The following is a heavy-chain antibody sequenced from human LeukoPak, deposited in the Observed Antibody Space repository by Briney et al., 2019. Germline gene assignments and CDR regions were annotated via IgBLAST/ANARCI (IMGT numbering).Heavy chain of an antibody. Sequence: GGSLRLSCPAFGFTFSNYYMSWIRQAPGKGLEWVSYISSSGNIIYYADSVKGRFTISRDNAKNSLYLQMNSLRAEDTAVYYCARRRYNWNAIDYWGQGTLVTVSS. CDR2: ISSSGNII. CDR1: GFTFSNYY. J-gene: IGHJ4*02. D-gene: IGHD1-20*01. V-gene: IGHV3-11*01. CDR3: ARRRYNWNAIDY.